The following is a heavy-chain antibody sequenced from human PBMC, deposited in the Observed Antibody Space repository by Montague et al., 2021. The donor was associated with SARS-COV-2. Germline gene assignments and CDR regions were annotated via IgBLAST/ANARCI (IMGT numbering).Heavy chain of an antibody. D-gene: IGHD3-22*01. CDR3: ARGTKRVFTYGYDSSGYASDY. CDR1: GGSFSGYY. CDR2: INHSGST. J-gene: IGHJ4*02. Sequence: SETLSLTCAVYGGSFSGYYWGWIRQPPGKKLEWIGEINHSGSTKYNPSLKSRVTISVDTSKNQFSLKLSSVTAADTAVYYCARGTKRVFTYGYDSSGYASDYWGQGTLVTVSS. V-gene: IGHV4-34*01.